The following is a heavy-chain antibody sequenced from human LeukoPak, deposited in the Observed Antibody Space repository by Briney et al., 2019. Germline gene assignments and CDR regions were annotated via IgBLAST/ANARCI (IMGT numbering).Heavy chain of an antibody. CDR3: ARVSGRADRTPDY. J-gene: IGHJ4*02. V-gene: IGHV1-69*13. CDR2: IIPIFGTA. D-gene: IGHD5-12*01. CDR1: GYTFATYY. Sequence: SAKVSCKASGYTFATYYMHWVRQAPGQGLEWMGGIIPIFGTANYAQKFQGRVTITADESTSTAYMELSSLRSEDTAVYYCARVSGRADRTPDYWGQGTLVTVSS.